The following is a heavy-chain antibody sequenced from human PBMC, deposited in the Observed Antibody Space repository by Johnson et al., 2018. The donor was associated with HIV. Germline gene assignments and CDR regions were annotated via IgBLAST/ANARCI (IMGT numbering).Heavy chain of an antibody. D-gene: IGHD3-10*01. CDR1: GFTFDDYG. Sequence: VQLVESGGGVVRPGGSLRLSCAASGFTFDDYGMSWVRQAPGKGLEWVSLISWDGGSTYYADSVKGRFTISRDNSKNTLYLQMNSLRAEDTAVYYCARGVRFGYYGSGSYYDPPIWGQGTMVTVSS. V-gene: IGHV3-20*04. CDR2: ISWDGGST. CDR3: ARGVRFGYYGSGSYYDPPI. J-gene: IGHJ3*02.